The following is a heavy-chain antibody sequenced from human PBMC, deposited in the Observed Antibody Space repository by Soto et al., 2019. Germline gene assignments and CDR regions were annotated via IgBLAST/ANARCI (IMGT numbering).Heavy chain of an antibody. J-gene: IGHJ5*02. CDR1: GYTFTTYG. D-gene: IGHD6-6*01. Sequence: QAQLVQSGAEVNKPGASVKVSCKASGYTFTTYGISWVRQAPGRGLEWMGWISADNVDTKDAQKFQDRVTMTTDAFTSTAYLELRSLTSDDTSVYYCARDREAARPGWFDPGGQGTLVTVSS. CDR2: ISADNVDT. CDR3: ARDREAARPGWFDP. V-gene: IGHV1-18*04.